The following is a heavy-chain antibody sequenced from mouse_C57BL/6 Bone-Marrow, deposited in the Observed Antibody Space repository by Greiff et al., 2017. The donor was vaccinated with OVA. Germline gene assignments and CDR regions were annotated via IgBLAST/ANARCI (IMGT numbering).Heavy chain of an antibody. V-gene: IGHV2-2*01. CDR1: GFSLTSYG. D-gene: IGHD1-1*01. CDR3: ARTPHYYGSSYDYAMDY. J-gene: IGHJ4*01. Sequence: VHLVESGPGLVQPSQSLSITCTVSGFSLTSYGLHWVRQSPGKGLEWLGVIWSGGSTDYNAAFISRLSISKDNSKSQVFFKMNSLQADDTAIYYCARTPHYYGSSYDYAMDYWGQGTSVTVSS. CDR2: IWSGGST.